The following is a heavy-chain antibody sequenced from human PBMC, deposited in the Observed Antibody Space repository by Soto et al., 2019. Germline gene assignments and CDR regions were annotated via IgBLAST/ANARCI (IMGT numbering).Heavy chain of an antibody. CDR1: GGSISSYY. V-gene: IGHV4-59*08. CDR3: ARLVWSYGTWFDP. D-gene: IGHD5-18*01. CDR2: IYYSGST. J-gene: IGHJ5*02. Sequence: SETLSLTCTVSGGSISSYYWSWIRQPPGKGLEWVGYIYYSGSTNYNPSLKSRVTISVDTSKNQFSLKLSSVTAADTAVYYCARLVWSYGTWFDPWGQGTLVTVSS.